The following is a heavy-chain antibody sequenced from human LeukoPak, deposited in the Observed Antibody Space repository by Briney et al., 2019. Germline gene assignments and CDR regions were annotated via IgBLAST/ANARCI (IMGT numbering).Heavy chain of an antibody. V-gene: IGHV1-24*01. D-gene: IGHD6-19*01. Sequence: ASVKVSCKVSGYTLTELPMHWVRQAPGKGLEWMGGFDPEDGETIYAQKFQGRVTKTEDTSTDTAYMELSSLRSEDTAVYYCATGIAVAGTTGFDYWGQGTLVTVSS. CDR3: ATGIAVAGTTGFDY. J-gene: IGHJ4*02. CDR2: FDPEDGET. CDR1: GYTLTELP.